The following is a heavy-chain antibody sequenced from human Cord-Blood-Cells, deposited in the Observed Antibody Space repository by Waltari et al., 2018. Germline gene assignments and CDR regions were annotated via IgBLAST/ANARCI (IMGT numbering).Heavy chain of an antibody. CDR3: ARTYSGGYCYYYYYMDV. CDR2: IKPNSCKT. D-gene: IGHD1-26*01. V-gene: IGHV1-8*02. Sequence: QVQLVQSGAEVQNPGASVKVSCKASGYTFTSYDNNWVRRATGQGLEGMGWIKPNSCKTGYAKKFQGRVTITRNTYISTAYMELSSMRSEDTAVYYCARTYSGGYCYYYYYMDVWGKGTTVTVSS. CDR1: GYTFTSYD. J-gene: IGHJ6*03.